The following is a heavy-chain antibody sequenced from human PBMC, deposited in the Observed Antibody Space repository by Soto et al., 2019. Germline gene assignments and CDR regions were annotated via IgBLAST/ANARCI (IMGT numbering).Heavy chain of an antibody. D-gene: IGHD3-10*01. CDR1: GFTFRSYA. Sequence: QVQVVESGGGVVQPGRSLRLSRAASGFTFRSYAIHWVRQAPGKGLEWVAVISRDGSNKYYVDSVKGRFTISRDNSKDTVYLQMNSLRDEDSAMFYCARSRSGAVADSFDFWGQGTLVTVSS. CDR2: ISRDGSNK. CDR3: ARSRSGAVADSFDF. J-gene: IGHJ4*02. V-gene: IGHV3-30*04.